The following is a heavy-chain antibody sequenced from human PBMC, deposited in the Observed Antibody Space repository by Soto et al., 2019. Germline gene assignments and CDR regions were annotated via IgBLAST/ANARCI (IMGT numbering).Heavy chain of an antibody. V-gene: IGHV1-8*01. CDR3: ARGFQDYYGSGSYYIFDY. J-gene: IGHJ4*02. D-gene: IGHD3-10*01. CDR1: GYTFTSYD. Sequence: ASVKVSCKASGYTFTSYDINWVRQATGQGLEWMGWMNPNSGNTGYAQKFQGRVTMTRNTSISTAYMELSSLRSEDTAVYYCARGFQDYYGSGSYYIFDYWGQGTLVTVSS. CDR2: MNPNSGNT.